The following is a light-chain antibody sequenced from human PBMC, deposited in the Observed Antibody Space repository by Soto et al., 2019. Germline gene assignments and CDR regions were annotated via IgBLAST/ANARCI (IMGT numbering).Light chain of an antibody. CDR3: AAWDISMGANYV. Sequence: VLTQPPSASGTPGQRVTISCSGSSSNIGSNYVYWYQRLPGTAPKLLIYRSSQRPSGVPDRFSGSKSGTSASLAISGLRSEDEVDYYSAAWDISMGANYVFRTGTKVT. CDR2: RSS. J-gene: IGLJ1*01. CDR1: SSNIGSNY. V-gene: IGLV1-47*01.